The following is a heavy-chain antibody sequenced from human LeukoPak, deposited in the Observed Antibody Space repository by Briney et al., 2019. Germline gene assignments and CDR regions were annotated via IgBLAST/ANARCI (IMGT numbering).Heavy chain of an antibody. Sequence: PSETLSLTCTVSGGSMSGYYWTWIRQPAGKGLEWIGRIYTSGNTNYNPSLKSRVTMSVDTSKNQFSLRVTSVTAADTAVYYCARGSELLRDGFDIWGQGTMVTVSS. J-gene: IGHJ3*02. CDR1: GGSMSGYY. CDR3: ARGSELLRDGFDI. D-gene: IGHD2-21*01. V-gene: IGHV4-4*07. CDR2: IYTSGNT.